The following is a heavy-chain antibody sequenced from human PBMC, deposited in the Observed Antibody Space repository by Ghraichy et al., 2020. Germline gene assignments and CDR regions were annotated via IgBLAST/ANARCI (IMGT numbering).Heavy chain of an antibody. J-gene: IGHJ6*02. CDR1: GFTVSSNY. CDR2: IYSGGST. V-gene: IGHV3-53*01. Sequence: LSLTCAASGFTVSSNYMSWVRQAPGKGLEWVSVIYSGGSTYYADSVKGRFTISRDNSKNTLYLQMNSLRAEDTAVYYCATLNTIFSPYYGMDVWGQGTTVTVSS. D-gene: IGHD3-3*01. CDR3: ATLNTIFSPYYGMDV.